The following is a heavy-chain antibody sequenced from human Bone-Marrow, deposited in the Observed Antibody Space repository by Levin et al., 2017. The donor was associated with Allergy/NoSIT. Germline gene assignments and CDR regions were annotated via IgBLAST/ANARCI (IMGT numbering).Heavy chain of an antibody. V-gene: IGHV1-69*13. D-gene: IGHD2-8*01. CDR2: IIPIFGTA. J-gene: IGHJ6*02. CDR3: ARLMVYAPSYFYYGMDV. Sequence: PGASVKVSCKASGGTFSSYAINWVRQAPGQGLEWMGGIIPIFGTANYAQKFKGRVTITADESTSTAYMELSSLRSEDTAMYYCARLMVYAPSYFYYGMDVWGQGTTVTVSS. CDR1: GGTFSSYA.